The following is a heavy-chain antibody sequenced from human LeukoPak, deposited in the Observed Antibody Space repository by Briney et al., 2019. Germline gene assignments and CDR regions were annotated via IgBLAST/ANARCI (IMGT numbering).Heavy chain of an antibody. CDR1: GFTFDDYA. V-gene: IGHV3-9*01. CDR2: ISWNSGSI. Sequence: GGSLRLSCAASGFTFDDYAMHWVRQAPGKGLEWVSGISWNSGSIGYADSVKGRFTISRDNAKNSLYLQMNSLRAEDTALYYCAKGRRDAYYYYGMDVWGQGTTVTVSS. J-gene: IGHJ6*02. CDR3: AKGRRDAYYYYGMDV.